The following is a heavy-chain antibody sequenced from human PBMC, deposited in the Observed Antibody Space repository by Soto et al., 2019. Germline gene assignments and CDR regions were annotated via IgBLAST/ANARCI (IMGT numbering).Heavy chain of an antibody. CDR1: GFTFSSYA. Sequence: GGSLRLSCAASGFTFSSYAMSWVRQAPGKGLEWVSAISGSGGSTYYADSVKGRFTISRDNSKNTLYLQMNSLRAEDTAVYYCAKDRLGYCSSTSCSDYFDYWGQGTLVTVSS. V-gene: IGHV3-23*01. D-gene: IGHD2-2*01. J-gene: IGHJ4*02. CDR2: ISGSGGST. CDR3: AKDRLGYCSSTSCSDYFDY.